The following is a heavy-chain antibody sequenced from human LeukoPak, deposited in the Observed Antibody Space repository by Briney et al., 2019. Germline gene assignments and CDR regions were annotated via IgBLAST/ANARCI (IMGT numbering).Heavy chain of an antibody. V-gene: IGHV3-23*01. J-gene: IGHJ4*02. CDR1: GFTFSSYA. CDR3: AKDIIRYFDWLFDY. D-gene: IGHD3-9*01. Sequence: PGGSLRLSCAASGFTFSSYAMSWVRQPPGKGLEWVSAISGSGGSTYYADSVKGRFTISRDNAKNSLYLQMNSLRAEDTALYYCAKDIIRYFDWLFDYWGQGTLVTVSS. CDR2: ISGSGGST.